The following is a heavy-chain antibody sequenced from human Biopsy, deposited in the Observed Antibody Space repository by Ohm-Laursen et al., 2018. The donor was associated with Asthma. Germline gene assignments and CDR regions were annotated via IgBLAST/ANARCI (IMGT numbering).Heavy chain of an antibody. CDR2: IHHSGTS. Sequence: SQTLSLTCTVSGDSITSGGCCWNWIRQHPGKGLEWIGYIHHSGTSYFNPSLKSRVSFSRDTSKNQTSLRLSSVTAADTAVYYCARASVAASSNWFDPWGQGTLVIVSS. J-gene: IGHJ5*02. CDR1: GDSITSGGCC. CDR3: ARASVAASSNWFDP. D-gene: IGHD6-19*01. V-gene: IGHV4-31*03.